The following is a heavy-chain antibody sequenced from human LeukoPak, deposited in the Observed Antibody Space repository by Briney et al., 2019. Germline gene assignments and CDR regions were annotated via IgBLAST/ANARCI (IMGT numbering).Heavy chain of an antibody. CDR3: ARDKGYYYGSGSRYYYYYGMDV. J-gene: IGHJ6*02. CDR2: ISAYNGNT. CDR1: GYTFTSYG. V-gene: IGHV1-18*01. D-gene: IGHD3-10*01. Sequence: ASVKVSCKASGYTFTSYGISWVRQAPGQGLEWMGWISAYNGNTNYAQKLQGRVTMTTDTSTSTAYMELRSLRSDDTAVYYCARDKGYYYGSGSRYYYYYGMDVWGQGTTVTVSS.